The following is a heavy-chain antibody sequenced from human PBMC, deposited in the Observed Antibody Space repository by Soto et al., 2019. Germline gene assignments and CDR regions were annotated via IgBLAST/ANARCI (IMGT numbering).Heavy chain of an antibody. J-gene: IGHJ5*02. D-gene: IGHD3-9*01. CDR2: ISGSGGST. V-gene: IGHV3-23*01. Sequence: GSLRLSCAASGFTFSSYAMSWVRQAPGKGLEWVSAISGSGGSTYYADSVKGRFTISRDNSKNTLYLQMNSLRAEDTAVYYCAKDGVNYDILTRSYMIFDPWGPGTLVTVSS. CDR3: AKDGVNYDILTRSYMIFDP. CDR1: GFTFSSYA.